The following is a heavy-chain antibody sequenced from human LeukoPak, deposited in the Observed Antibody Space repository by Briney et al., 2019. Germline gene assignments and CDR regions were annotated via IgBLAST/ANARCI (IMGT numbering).Heavy chain of an antibody. V-gene: IGHV1-18*01. CDR2: ISAYNGNT. CDR3: ARDYPKAAAGDNFDY. Sequence: ASVKVSCKASGYTFTSYDINWVRQATGQGLEWMGWISAYNGNTNYAQKLQGRVTMTTDTSTSTAYMELRSLRSDDTAVYYCARDYPKAAAGDNFDYWGQGTLVTVSS. J-gene: IGHJ4*02. CDR1: GYTFTSYD. D-gene: IGHD6-13*01.